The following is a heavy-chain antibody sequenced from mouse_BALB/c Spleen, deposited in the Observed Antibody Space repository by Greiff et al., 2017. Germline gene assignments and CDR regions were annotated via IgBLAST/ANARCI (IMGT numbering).Heavy chain of an antibody. J-gene: IGHJ3*01. D-gene: IGHD2-1*01. V-gene: IGHV14-3*02. CDR1: GFNIKDTY. CDR2: IDPANGNT. Sequence: EVQLQQSGAELVKPGASVKLSCTASGFNIKDTYMHWVKQRPEQGLEWIGRIDPANGNTKYDPKFQGKATITADTSSNTAYLQLSSLTSEDTAVYYCAKGYYGNYDAYWGQGTLVTVSA. CDR3: AKGYYGNYDAY.